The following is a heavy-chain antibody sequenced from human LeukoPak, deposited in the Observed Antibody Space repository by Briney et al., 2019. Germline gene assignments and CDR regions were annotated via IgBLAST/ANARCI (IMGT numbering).Heavy chain of an antibody. D-gene: IGHD6-19*01. J-gene: IGHJ5*02. CDR2: TYYRSKWYN. CDR1: GDSVSSNSAA. Sequence: SQTLSLTCAISGDSVSSNSAAWNWIRQSPSRGLEWLGRTYYRSKWYNDYAVSVKSRITINPDTSKNQFSLQLNSVTPEDTAVYYCARERYSSGCYWGVDWFDPWGQGTLVTVSS. V-gene: IGHV6-1*01. CDR3: ARERYSSGCYWGVDWFDP.